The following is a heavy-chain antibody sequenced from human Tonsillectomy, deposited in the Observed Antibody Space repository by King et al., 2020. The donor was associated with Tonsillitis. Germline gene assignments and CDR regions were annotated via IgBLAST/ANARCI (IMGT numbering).Heavy chain of an antibody. CDR2: XYXSGXT. CDR1: DYSISSGYY. Sequence: QLXESGPGLXXPXETLSLTCTVSDYSISSGYYWGWXRQPPGKGXEWXGXXYXSGXTYXNPSLXSRVTISVDXPKNHFSLNLXXVTAADTAVYYCARDPLGDWYFDPWGRGTLVTVSS. J-gene: IGHJ2*01. V-gene: IGHV4-38-2*02. CDR3: ARDPLGDWYFDP.